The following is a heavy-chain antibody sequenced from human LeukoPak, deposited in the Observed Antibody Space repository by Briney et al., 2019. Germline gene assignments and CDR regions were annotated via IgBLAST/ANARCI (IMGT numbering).Heavy chain of an antibody. Sequence: GGSLRLSCAASGFTFSSYAMSWVRQAPGKGLEWVSAISGSGGSTYYADSVKGRFSISRDNAKNSLFLQMNSLRAEDTAVYYCARVNSGTNWFDPWGQGTLVTVSS. V-gene: IGHV3-23*01. D-gene: IGHD2-21*01. CDR2: ISGSGGST. J-gene: IGHJ5*02. CDR1: GFTFSSYA. CDR3: ARVNSGTNWFDP.